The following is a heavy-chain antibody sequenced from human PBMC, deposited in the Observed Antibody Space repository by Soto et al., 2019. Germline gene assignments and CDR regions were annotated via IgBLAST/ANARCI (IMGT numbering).Heavy chain of an antibody. CDR1: GGTFSSYA. J-gene: IGHJ6*02. CDR3: ARRIAARVAGHYYGMDV. V-gene: IGHV1-69*01. CDR2: IIPIFGTA. D-gene: IGHD6-6*01. Sequence: QVQLVQSGAEVKKPGSSVKVSCKASGGTFSSYAISWVRQAPGQGLEWMGGIIPIFGTANYAQKFQGRVTITADEFTSTAYMELSSLRSEDTAVYYCARRIAARVAGHYYGMDVWGQGTTVTVSS.